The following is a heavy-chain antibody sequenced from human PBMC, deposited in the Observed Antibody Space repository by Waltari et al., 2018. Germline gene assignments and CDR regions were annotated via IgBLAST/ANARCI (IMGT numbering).Heavy chain of an antibody. CDR2: IYYSGST. V-gene: IGHV4-59*11. J-gene: IGHJ3*02. CDR1: GGSISSHY. D-gene: IGHD2-15*01. Sequence: QVQLQESGPGLVKPSETLSLTCTVSGGSISSHYWSWIRQPPGKGLEWIGYIYYSGSTNYNPTLKSRVTISVDTSKNQFSLKLSYVTAADTAVYYCARKAPGSTDAFDIWGQGTMVTVSS. CDR3: ARKAPGSTDAFDI.